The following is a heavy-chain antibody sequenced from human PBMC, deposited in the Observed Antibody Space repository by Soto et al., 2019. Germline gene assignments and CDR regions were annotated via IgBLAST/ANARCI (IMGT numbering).Heavy chain of an antibody. Sequence: KPSETLSLTSDVYGGSLSGYHWCYFRQLPVKGLEWIGEIYHSGSTNYNPSLKRRVTISVDKYKNQFSLKLSSVTAADTAVYYCSRGRIYCSSTSCYRAFDYWGQGTLVTVSS. CDR3: SRGRIYCSSTSCYRAFDY. J-gene: IGHJ4*02. CDR2: IYHSGST. V-gene: IGHV4-34*01. CDR1: GGSLSGYH. D-gene: IGHD2-2*01.